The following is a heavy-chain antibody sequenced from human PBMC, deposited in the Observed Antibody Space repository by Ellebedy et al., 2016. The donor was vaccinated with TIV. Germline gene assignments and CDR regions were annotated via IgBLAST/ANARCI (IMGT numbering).Heavy chain of an antibody. Sequence: GESLKISCKGSGYSFTSYWIGWVRQMPGKGLEWMGRIDPSDSYTNYSPSFQGQVSISADKSISTAYLQWSSLKASDTAMYYCARHGYSYGSLDAFDIWGQGTMVTVSS. V-gene: IGHV5-10-1*04. CDR3: ARHGYSYGSLDAFDI. J-gene: IGHJ3*02. D-gene: IGHD5-18*01. CDR1: GYSFTSYW. CDR2: IDPSDSYT.